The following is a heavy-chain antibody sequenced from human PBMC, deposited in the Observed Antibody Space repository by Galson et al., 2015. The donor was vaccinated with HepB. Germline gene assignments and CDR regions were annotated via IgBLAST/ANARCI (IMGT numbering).Heavy chain of an antibody. CDR1: GFTFSSYS. J-gene: IGHJ4*02. CDR3: ATWGGSNFGN. D-gene: IGHD2-15*01. CDR2: ISRDSRYI. Sequence: SLRLSCAASGFTFSSYSMNWVRQAPGKGLEWVSSISRDSRYIYYADSVKGRLTISRDNAKNSLYLQVNSLRAEDTAMYYCATWGGSNFGNWAQGTLVTASS. V-gene: IGHV3-21*06.